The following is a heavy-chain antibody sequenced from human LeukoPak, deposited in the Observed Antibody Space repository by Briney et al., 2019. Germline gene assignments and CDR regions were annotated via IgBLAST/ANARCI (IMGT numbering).Heavy chain of an antibody. CDR1: GYTFTSYG. CDR3: ARSSPYYYYYYGMDV. V-gene: IGHV1-18*01. Sequence: GASVTVSCKASGYTFTSYGISWVRQAPGQGLEWMGWISAYNGNTNYAQKLQGRVTMTTDTSTSTAYMELRSLRSDDTAVYYCARSSPYYYYYYGMDVWGQGTTVTVSS. CDR2: ISAYNGNT. D-gene: IGHD6-6*01. J-gene: IGHJ6*02.